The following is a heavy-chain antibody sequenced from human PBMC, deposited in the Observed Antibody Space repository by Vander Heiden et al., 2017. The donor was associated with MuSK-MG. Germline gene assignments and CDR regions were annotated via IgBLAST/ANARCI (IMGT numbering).Heavy chain of an antibody. D-gene: IGHD4-17*01. V-gene: IGHV3-30*18. CDR2: ISYDGSNK. Sequence: QVQLVESGGGVVQPGRPLRLSCAASGFTFSSYGMHWVRQAQGKGLEWVAVISYDGSNKYYADSVKGRFTISRDNSKNTLYLQMNSLRAEDTAVYYCAKDQTTVVTYFDYWGQGTLVTVSS. CDR1: GFTFSSYG. J-gene: IGHJ4*02. CDR3: AKDQTTVVTYFDY.